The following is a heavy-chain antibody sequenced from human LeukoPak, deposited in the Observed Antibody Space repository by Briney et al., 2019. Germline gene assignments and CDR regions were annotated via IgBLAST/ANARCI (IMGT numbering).Heavy chain of an antibody. V-gene: IGHV4-59*08. CDR1: GGSISSYY. Sequence: SETLSLTCTVSGGSISSYYWGWIRQAPGKGLEWIGYIYYSGSTNYNPSLKSRVTISVDTSKNQFSLNLSSVTAAATAVYYCATHSSGGGPFDYWGQGTLVPVSS. J-gene: IGHJ4*02. D-gene: IGHD2-8*02. CDR3: ATHSSGGGPFDY. CDR2: IYYSGST.